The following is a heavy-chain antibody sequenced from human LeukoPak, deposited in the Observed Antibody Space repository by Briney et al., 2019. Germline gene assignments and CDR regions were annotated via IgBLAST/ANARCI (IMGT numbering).Heavy chain of an antibody. J-gene: IGHJ5*02. D-gene: IGHD3-22*01. CDR1: GGSISSYY. Sequence: SETLSLTCTVSGGSISSYYWSWIRQPPGKGLEWIGYIYYSGSTNYNPSLKSRVTISVDTSKNQFSLKLSPVTAADTAVYYCARDEKVYYYDSSGYQAGFDPWGQGTLVTVSS. CDR2: IYYSGST. V-gene: IGHV4-59*01. CDR3: ARDEKVYYYDSSGYQAGFDP.